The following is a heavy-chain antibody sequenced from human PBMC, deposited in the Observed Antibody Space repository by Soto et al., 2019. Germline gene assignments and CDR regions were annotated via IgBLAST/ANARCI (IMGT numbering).Heavy chain of an antibody. CDR2: INAGNGNT. V-gene: IGHV1-18*01. D-gene: IGHD3-22*01. J-gene: IGHJ4*02. Sequence: VSVKVSCKASGGTFSSYAISWVRQAPGQRLEWMGWINAGNGNTIYAQKFQGRVTMTEDTSTDTAYMELSSLRSEDTAVYYCATATYYYDSSGYYPLDYWGQGTLVTVSS. CDR3: ATATYYYDSSGYYPLDY. CDR1: GGTFSSYA.